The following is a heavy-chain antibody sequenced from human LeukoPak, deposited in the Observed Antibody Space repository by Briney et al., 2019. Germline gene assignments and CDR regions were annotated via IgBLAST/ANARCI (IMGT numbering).Heavy chain of an antibody. D-gene: IGHD2-15*01. Sequence: GGSLRLSCAASGFTFSSHSMSWVRQPAGKGLEWVSSIISISSYIYYADSVQGRFPIPRDNAKNSLYLQMNSLRAEDTAVYSCAYFGGSRPFDYWGQGTLVTVSS. V-gene: IGHV3-21*01. CDR2: IISISSYI. CDR1: GFTFSSHS. J-gene: IGHJ4*02. CDR3: AYFGGSRPFDY.